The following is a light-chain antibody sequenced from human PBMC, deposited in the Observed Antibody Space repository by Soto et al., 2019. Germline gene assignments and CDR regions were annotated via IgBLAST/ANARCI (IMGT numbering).Light chain of an antibody. V-gene: IGLV1-40*01. CDR2: GNS. CDR1: SSNIGAGYD. Sequence: QSVLTQPPSVSGAPGQRVTISCTGNSSNIGAGYDVHWYQQLPGTAPKLLIYGNSHRPSGVPDRFSGSKSGTSASLAITGLQAEDEADYYCQSYDSSLSGSVFGGGTKVTVL. J-gene: IGLJ3*02. CDR3: QSYDSSLSGSV.